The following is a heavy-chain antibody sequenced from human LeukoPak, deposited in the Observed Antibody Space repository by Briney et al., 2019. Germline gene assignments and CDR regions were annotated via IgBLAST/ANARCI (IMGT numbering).Heavy chain of an antibody. D-gene: IGHD3-22*01. Sequence: EASETLSLTCTVSGYSIGSGYYWGWIRQPPGKGLEWIGSIYHSGSTYYNPSLKNRVTISGVTSKNPFSRQLSSVTAADTAVYYCARAMYYYDSSGFDAFDIWGQGTMVTVSS. CDR1: GYSIGSGYY. J-gene: IGHJ3*02. V-gene: IGHV4-38-2*02. CDR3: ARAMYYYDSSGFDAFDI. CDR2: IYHSGST.